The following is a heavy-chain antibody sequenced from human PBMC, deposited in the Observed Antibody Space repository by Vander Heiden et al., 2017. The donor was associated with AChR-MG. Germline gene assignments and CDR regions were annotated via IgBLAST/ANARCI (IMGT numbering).Heavy chain of an antibody. D-gene: IGHD3-10*01. CDR1: GYTFTNYA. Sequence: QVQLVQSGSELKKPGASVKVSCKASGYTFTNYAMSWVRQAPGQGLEWLGWINTNTGNPTYAQGFTGRSVFSLDTSVSTAYLQISSLKAEDTAVYYCARDKPTGSGSYCDFWGQGTLVTVSS. J-gene: IGHJ4*02. CDR3: ARDKPTGSGSYCDF. V-gene: IGHV7-4-1*02. CDR2: INTNTGNP.